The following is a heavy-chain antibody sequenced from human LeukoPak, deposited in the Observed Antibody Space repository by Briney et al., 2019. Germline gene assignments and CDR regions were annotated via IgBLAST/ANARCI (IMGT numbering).Heavy chain of an antibody. CDR1: GLRFSDQY. V-gene: IGHV3-11*01. CDR3: ATLHFYAMGV. J-gene: IGHJ6*02. CDR2: ISGSGANR. Sequence: GGSLRLSCAASGLRFSDQYMIWIRQTPGKGLEWVSFISGSGANRFYADSMKGRFTISKDNTKNSLYLQMNSLRAEDTAIYYCATLHFYAMGVWGQGTTVTVSS.